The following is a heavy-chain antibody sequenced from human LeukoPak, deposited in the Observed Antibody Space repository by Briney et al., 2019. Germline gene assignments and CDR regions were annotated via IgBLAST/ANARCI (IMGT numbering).Heavy chain of an antibody. J-gene: IGHJ4*02. CDR2: IWYDGSNK. D-gene: IGHD4-17*01. CDR3: AKHRVNYADSCLDDY. Sequence: SGGSLRLSCAASGFTFSSYGMHWVRQAPGKGLEWVALIWYDGSNKYYTDSVKGRLTISRDNSKNTLYLQMNSLRAEDTAVYYCAKHRVNYADSCLDDYWGQGTLVTISS. V-gene: IGHV3-33*06. CDR1: GFTFSSYG.